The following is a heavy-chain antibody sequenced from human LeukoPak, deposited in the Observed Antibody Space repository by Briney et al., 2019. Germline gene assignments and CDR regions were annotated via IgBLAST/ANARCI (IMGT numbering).Heavy chain of an antibody. CDR1: GFTFDNYA. CDR2: IRGGGAVT. D-gene: IGHD3-10*02. J-gene: IGHJ3*02. CDR3: AKCSASYYNDAFDI. Sequence: PGGSLRLSCAASGFTFDNYAMNWVRQAPGKGLEWLSYIRGGGAVTRYSDSVKGRFTISRDNSKNTLYLQMNHLRAEDTAIYYCAKCSASYYNDAFDIWGRGTMVTVSP. V-gene: IGHV3-23*01.